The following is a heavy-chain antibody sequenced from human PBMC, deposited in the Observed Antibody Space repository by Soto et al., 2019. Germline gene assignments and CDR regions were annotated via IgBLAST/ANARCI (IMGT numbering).Heavy chain of an antibody. CDR2: ISGGSGNT. CDR3: ARDPVLDY. D-gene: IGHD4-17*01. V-gene: IGHV1-3*01. CDR1: GNTFTTYT. Sequence: QVQLVQSGAEVKKPGASVKLSCKASGNTFTTYTIHWIRQAPGQRLEWMGWISGGSGNTKYSQKFQGRVTITRDTSASTAYVELSSLRSEDTAGYYCARDPVLDYWGQGALITFSS. J-gene: IGHJ4*02.